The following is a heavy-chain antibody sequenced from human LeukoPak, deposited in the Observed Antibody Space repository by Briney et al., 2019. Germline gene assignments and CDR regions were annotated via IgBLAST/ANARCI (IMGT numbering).Heavy chain of an antibody. V-gene: IGHV3-23*01. CDR3: AKDGSTYYDFWSGTQPFDY. CDR1: GFTFYSYG. D-gene: IGHD3-3*01. Sequence: PGGSLRLSCAASGFTFYSYGMNWVRQAPGKGLEWVSAISGSGGSTYYADSVKGRFTISRDNSKNTLYLQMNSLRAEDTAVYYCAKDGSTYYDFWSGTQPFDYWGQGTLVTVSS. CDR2: ISGSGGST. J-gene: IGHJ4*02.